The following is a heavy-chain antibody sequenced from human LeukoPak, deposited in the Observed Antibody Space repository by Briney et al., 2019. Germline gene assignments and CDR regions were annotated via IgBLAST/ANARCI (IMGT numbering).Heavy chain of an antibody. CDR2: IYYSGST. CDR3: ARAAYYDFWSGYYPYYYGMDV. Sequence: SQTLSLTCTVSGGAISSGGYYWSWIRQHPGKGLEWIGYIYYSGSTYYNPFLKSRVTISVDTSKNQFSLKLSSVTAADTAVYYCARAAYYDFWSGYYPYYYGMDVWGQGTTVTVSS. D-gene: IGHD3-3*01. CDR1: GGAISSGGYY. V-gene: IGHV4-31*03. J-gene: IGHJ6*02.